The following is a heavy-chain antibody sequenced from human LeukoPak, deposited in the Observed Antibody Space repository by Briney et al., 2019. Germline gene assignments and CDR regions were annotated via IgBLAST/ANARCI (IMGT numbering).Heavy chain of an antibody. CDR1: GYSISSGYF. V-gene: IGHV4-38-2*02. CDR3: ARVPPRRDFDY. D-gene: IGHD1-14*01. Sequence: SETMYLNCTVSGYSISSGYFWGWIRQPPGKGMEWIRIFYHSAITYYNPSLKSRVTISVDTSKSQFSLKLISVTAADTAVYYCARVPPRRDFDYWGQGTLVTVSS. CDR2: FYHSAIT. J-gene: IGHJ4*02.